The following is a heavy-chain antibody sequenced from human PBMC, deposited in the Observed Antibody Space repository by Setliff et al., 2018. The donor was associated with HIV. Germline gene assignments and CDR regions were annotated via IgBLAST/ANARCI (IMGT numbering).Heavy chain of an antibody. D-gene: IGHD5-12*01. CDR3: AKVGREYSGYDFTFDH. V-gene: IGHV3-33*03. CDR2: MWPDGNTI. J-gene: IGHJ4*02. Sequence: GGSLRLSCAASGFTFSSYDMNWVRQAPGKGLEWVAVMWPDGNTIYYADSVKGRFTISRDNSRNTLSLQMNSLTTDDTAVYYCAKVGREYSGYDFTFDHWGQGTLVTVSS. CDR1: GFTFSSYD.